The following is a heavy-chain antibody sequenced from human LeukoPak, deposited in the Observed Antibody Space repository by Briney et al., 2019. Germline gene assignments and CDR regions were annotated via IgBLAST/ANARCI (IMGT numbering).Heavy chain of an antibody. CDR3: AREGGFYRPLDY. V-gene: IGHV4-4*02. CDR2: VHLDGRT. D-gene: IGHD3-3*01. CDR1: GGSVINTNW. Sequence: SETLSLTCGVSGGSVINTNWWTWVRQPPGKGLEWIGEVHLDGRTNYNPSLESRLTMSMDVSENQVSLKLTSVTAADPAVYYCAREGGFYRPLDYSGQGTLVTVSS. J-gene: IGHJ4*02.